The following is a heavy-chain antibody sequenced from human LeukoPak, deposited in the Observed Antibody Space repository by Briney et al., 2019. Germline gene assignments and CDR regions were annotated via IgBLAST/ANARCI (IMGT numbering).Heavy chain of an antibody. CDR1: GHTFTSYY. Sequence: ASVKVSCKASGHTFTSYYMHWVRQAPGQGLEWMGIINPSGGSTSYAQKFQGRVTMTRDTSTSTVYMELSSLRSEDTAVYYCARDGVRIPYFDYWGQGTLVTVSS. J-gene: IGHJ4*02. D-gene: IGHD5-18*01. CDR3: ARDGVRIPYFDY. V-gene: IGHV1-46*01. CDR2: INPSGGST.